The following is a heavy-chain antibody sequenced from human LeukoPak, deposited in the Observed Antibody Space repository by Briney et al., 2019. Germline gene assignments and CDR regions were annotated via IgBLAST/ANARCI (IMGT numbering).Heavy chain of an antibody. CDR1: GFTFSSYA. CDR3: ARVAVAGPRGDVGY. Sequence: PGGSLRLSCAASGFTFSSYAMNWVRQAPGKALEWVSTISGNGDSSYYADSVKGRFTISRDNSKNTLYLQMNSLRAEDTAVYYCARVAVAGPRGDVGYWGQGTLVTVSS. J-gene: IGHJ4*02. CDR2: ISGNGDSS. V-gene: IGHV3-23*01. D-gene: IGHD6-19*01.